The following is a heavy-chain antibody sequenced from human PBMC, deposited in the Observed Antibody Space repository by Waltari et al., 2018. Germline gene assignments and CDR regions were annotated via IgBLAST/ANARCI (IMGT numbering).Heavy chain of an antibody. CDR1: GYSISDGYY. Sequence: QVQLRESGPGLVKPSETLSLTCVVSGYSISDGYYWAWIRQPAVKGLEWIGSIHRSRSTYNSPTLKSRVTIPVDPPNNFFSLRLNSGTAADTAVYYCARQGRTISGPESFFDYWGQGIPVTVSS. CDR3: ARQGRTISGPESFFDY. D-gene: IGHD3-3*01. J-gene: IGHJ4*02. CDR2: IHRSRST. V-gene: IGHV4-38-2*01.